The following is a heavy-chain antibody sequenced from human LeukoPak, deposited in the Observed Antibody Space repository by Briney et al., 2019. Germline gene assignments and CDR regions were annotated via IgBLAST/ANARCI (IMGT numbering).Heavy chain of an antibody. CDR2: LYSGNI. Sequence: PSETLSLTCSVSSVSISSSSDYWGWLRQPPGKGLEWIGSLYSGNIHYNPSLKSRATVSVDTSKIQFSLHLSSVTAADTAVYYCVRHGYDSSGYYFGNWFDPRGQGTLVTVSS. CDR1: SVSISSSSDY. J-gene: IGHJ5*02. D-gene: IGHD3-22*01. CDR3: VRHGYDSSGYYFGNWFDP. V-gene: IGHV4-39*01.